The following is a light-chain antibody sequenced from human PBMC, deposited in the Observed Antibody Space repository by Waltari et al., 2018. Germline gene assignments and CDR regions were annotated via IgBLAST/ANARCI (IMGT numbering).Light chain of an antibody. CDR3: QQLKTYPLT. V-gene: IGKV1-9*01. Sequence: DIQLTQSPSFLSASVGDRVTITCRASQGISSYLAWYQQKPGTAPDVLISAASTLQSGVPSRFSGSGSGTEFTLTISSLQPEDFGTYYCQQLKTYPLTFGGGTKVEIK. CDR2: AAS. J-gene: IGKJ4*01. CDR1: QGISSY.